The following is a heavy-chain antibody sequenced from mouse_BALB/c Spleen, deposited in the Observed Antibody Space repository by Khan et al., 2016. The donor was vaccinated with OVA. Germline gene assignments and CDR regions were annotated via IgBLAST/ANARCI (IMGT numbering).Heavy chain of an antibody. CDR3: ARTESHYDGSYAMDY. CDR2: IDPATGNT. D-gene: IGHD1-2*01. Sequence: VQLQQSGAELVKPGASVKLSCTASGFNIKDTYMHWVKQRPEQGLEWIGRIDPATGNTKYDPKFQGKATIIADTSSNTAYLHLSSLTSEDTAVYYCARTESHYDGSYAMDYWGQGTSVTVSS. J-gene: IGHJ4*01. V-gene: IGHV14-3*02. CDR1: GFNIKDTY.